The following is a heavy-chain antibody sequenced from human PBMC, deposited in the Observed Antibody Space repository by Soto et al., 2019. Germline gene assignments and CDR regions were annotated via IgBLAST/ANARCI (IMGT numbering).Heavy chain of an antibody. CDR2: IYYSGST. Sequence: SETLSLTCTASGGSISSGGYYWSWIRQHPGKGLEWIGYIYYSGSTYYNPSLKSRVTISVDTSKNQFSLKLSSVTAADTAVYYCARGRDYSNYWVSRSYYYYGMDVWGQGTTVTVSS. V-gene: IGHV4-31*03. CDR3: ARGRDYSNYWVSRSYYYYGMDV. D-gene: IGHD4-4*01. CDR1: GGSISSGGYY. J-gene: IGHJ6*02.